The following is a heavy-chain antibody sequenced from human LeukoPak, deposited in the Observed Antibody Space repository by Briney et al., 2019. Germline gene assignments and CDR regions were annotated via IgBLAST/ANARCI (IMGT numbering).Heavy chain of an antibody. CDR3: AKRQTTARHDAFDI. CDR1: GFAFSIYR. J-gene: IGHJ3*02. CDR2: ISGSGGST. D-gene: IGHD6-6*01. V-gene: IGHV3-23*01. Sequence: GGSLRLSCEASGFAFSIYRMNWVRQAPGKGLEWVSAISGSGGSTYYADSVKGRFTISRDNSKNTLYLQMNSLRAEDTAVYYCAKRQTTARHDAFDIWGQGTMVTVSS.